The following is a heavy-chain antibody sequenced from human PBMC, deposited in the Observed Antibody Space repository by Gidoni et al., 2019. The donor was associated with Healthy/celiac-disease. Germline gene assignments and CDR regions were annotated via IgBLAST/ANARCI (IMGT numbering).Heavy chain of an antibody. Sequence: EVQLVESGGGLVQLGGSLRLSCAASGFTFSSYSMTCVRQAPGKGLEWVSYISSSSSTIYYADSVKGRFTISRDNAKNSLYLQMNSLRAEDTAVYYCARAPGGDSSGYPTYYYYYMDVWGKGTTVTVSS. CDR1: GFTFSSYS. CDR3: ARAPGGDSSGYPTYYYYYMDV. D-gene: IGHD3-22*01. V-gene: IGHV3-48*01. CDR2: ISSSSSTI. J-gene: IGHJ6*03.